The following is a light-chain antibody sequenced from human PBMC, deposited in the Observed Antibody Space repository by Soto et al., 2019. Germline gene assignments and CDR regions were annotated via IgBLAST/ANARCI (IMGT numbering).Light chain of an antibody. V-gene: IGLV1-47*01. CDR1: SSNIGSKF. Sequence: QSVLTQPPSASGTPGQSVTISCSGSSSNIGSKFVYWYQQLPGTAPKLLIYRDDQTPSGVPDRFSGSKSGTSASLAISGLRYEDEGDYYCAAWDVSLSAVFGGGTKLTVL. J-gene: IGLJ3*02. CDR2: RDD. CDR3: AAWDVSLSAV.